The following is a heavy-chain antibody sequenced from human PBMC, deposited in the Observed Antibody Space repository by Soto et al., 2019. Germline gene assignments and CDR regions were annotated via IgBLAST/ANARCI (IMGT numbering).Heavy chain of an antibody. V-gene: IGHV3-23*01. CDR1: GFTFSSHA. CDR2: IGDSGSNT. CDR3: AKGRLGASVFDY. Sequence: PGGSLRLSCAGTGFTFSSHAMSWVRQAPGKGLEWVSRIGDSGSNTYYADSVKGRFTISGDNSKNTLYLQMNSLRAEDTALYYCAKGRLGASVFDYWGQGT. D-gene: IGHD1-26*01. J-gene: IGHJ4*02.